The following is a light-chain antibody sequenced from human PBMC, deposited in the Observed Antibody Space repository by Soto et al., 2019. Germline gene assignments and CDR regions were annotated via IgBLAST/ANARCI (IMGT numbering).Light chain of an antibody. Sequence: ELVLTQSPATLSLSPGDRATLSCRASQSVTDSLAWFQQRPGQSPRLVIFDASHKATGIPPRFSGSGSGTDFTLTISSLEPEDFAVSYCHHRINWRFTFGPGTKVDIK. CDR2: DAS. V-gene: IGKV3-11*01. J-gene: IGKJ3*01. CDR3: HHRINWRFT. CDR1: QSVTDS.